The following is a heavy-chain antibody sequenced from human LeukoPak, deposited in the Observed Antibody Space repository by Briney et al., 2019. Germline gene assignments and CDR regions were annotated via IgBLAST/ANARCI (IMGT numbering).Heavy chain of an antibody. CDR2: IHYDGTNE. V-gene: IGHV3-30*02. D-gene: IGHD3-10*01. J-gene: IGHJ5*02. Sequence: GGSLRLSCAASGFTFSSYGMHCVRQAPGKGLEWVSFIHYDGTNEYYADSVKGRFTISRDNFKNTLSLQMNGLRVEDKALYYCVNSGFDPWGQGTLVTVSS. CDR3: VNSGFDP. CDR1: GFTFSSYG.